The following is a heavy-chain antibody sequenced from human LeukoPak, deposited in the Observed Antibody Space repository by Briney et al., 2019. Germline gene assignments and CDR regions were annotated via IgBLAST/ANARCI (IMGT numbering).Heavy chain of an antibody. D-gene: IGHD1-14*01. CDR1: GGSISSSSYY. V-gene: IGHV4-39*07. Sequence: PSETLSLTCTVSGGSISSSSYYWGWIRQPPGKGLEWIGSIYYSGSTTYNPSLKSRVSLSVDTSKNQFSLELSSVTAADTAVYYCARDGTYNSFDYWGQGTLVTVSS. CDR3: ARDGTYNSFDY. J-gene: IGHJ4*02. CDR2: IYYSGST.